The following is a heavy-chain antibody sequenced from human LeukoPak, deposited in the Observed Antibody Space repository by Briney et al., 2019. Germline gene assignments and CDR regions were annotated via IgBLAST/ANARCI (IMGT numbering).Heavy chain of an antibody. CDR2: ISAYDGNT. D-gene: IGHD2-2*01. CDR1: GYTFNTYG. V-gene: IGHV1-18*01. J-gene: IGHJ4*02. Sequence: GASVKVSCKASGYTFNTYGVAWVRQAPGQGLEWMGWISAYDGNTHYAQKFQGRVTMATDTSTSTAYLELRSLISDDTAVYYCARSGGSCTSSSCLFDYWGQGTLVTVPS. CDR3: ARSGGSCTSSSCLFDY.